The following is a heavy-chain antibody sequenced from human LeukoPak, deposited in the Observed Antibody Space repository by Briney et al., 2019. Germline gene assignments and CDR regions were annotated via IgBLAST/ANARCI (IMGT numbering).Heavy chain of an antibody. D-gene: IGHD2/OR15-2a*01. CDR3: ARAPNSPWFDP. CDR1: GYTFTSYY. V-gene: IGHV1-46*01. J-gene: IGHJ5*02. CDR2: INPSGGST. Sequence: ASVKVSCKASGYTFTSYYMHWVRQAPGQGLEWMGIINPSGGSTSYAQKFQGRVTMTTDTSTSTVYMELSSLRSEDTAVYYCARAPNSPWFDPWGQGTLVTVSS.